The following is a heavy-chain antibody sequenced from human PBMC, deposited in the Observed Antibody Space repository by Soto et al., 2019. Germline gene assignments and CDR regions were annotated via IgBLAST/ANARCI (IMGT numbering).Heavy chain of an antibody. J-gene: IGHJ4*02. V-gene: IGHV3-30*18. D-gene: IGHD3-22*01. CDR3: AKDTYYHDSTGHYVFEY. Sequence: QVQLVESGGGVVQPGRSLRLSCAVSGSIFSSYGMHWVRQAPGKGLEWVAVTSYDGRNNNYADSVRGRFTISRDNSKSTLYLQMNSLRPEDTAVYYCAKDTYYHDSTGHYVFEYWGQGTPVTVSS. CDR1: GSIFSSYG. CDR2: TSYDGRNN.